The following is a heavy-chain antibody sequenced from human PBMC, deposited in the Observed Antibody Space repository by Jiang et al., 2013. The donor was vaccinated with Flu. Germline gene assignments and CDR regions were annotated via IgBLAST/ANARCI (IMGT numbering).Heavy chain of an antibody. Sequence: TGYYMHWVRQAPGQGLEWMGWINPNSGGTNYAQKFQGRVTMTRDTSISTAYMELSRLRSDDTAVYYCARGRDVDTAMGANDYWGQGTLVTVSS. CDR3: ARGRDVDTAMGANDY. CDR1: TGYY. J-gene: IGHJ4*02. CDR2: INPNSGGT. V-gene: IGHV1-2*02. D-gene: IGHD5-18*01.